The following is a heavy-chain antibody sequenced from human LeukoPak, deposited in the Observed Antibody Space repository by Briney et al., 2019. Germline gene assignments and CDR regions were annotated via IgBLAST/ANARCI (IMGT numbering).Heavy chain of an antibody. D-gene: IGHD4-17*01. CDR1: GGSISSYF. CDR2: IYTSGST. Sequence: LDPLSLTCTVCGGSISSYFWSWIRKPNGKGLEWIGRIYTSGSTNYNPSLKSRVTMSVDTSKNQFSLKLSSVTAADTAVYYCARDPNGVEGKNYFDYWGQGTLVTVSS. V-gene: IGHV4-4*07. J-gene: IGHJ4*02. CDR3: ARDPNGVEGKNYFDY.